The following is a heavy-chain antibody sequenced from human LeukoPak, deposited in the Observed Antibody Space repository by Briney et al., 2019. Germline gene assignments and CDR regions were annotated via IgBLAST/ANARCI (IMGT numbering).Heavy chain of an antibody. D-gene: IGHD1-7*01. V-gene: IGHV1-2*02. CDR3: ARGAPLGVWNFYFDY. Sequence: ASVKVSCKASGYTFTGYYMHWVRQAPGQGLEWMGWINPNSGGANYAQKFQGRVTMTRDTSISTAYMELSTLRSDDTAVYYCARGAPLGVWNFYFDYWGQGTLVTVSS. CDR1: GYTFTGYY. J-gene: IGHJ4*02. CDR2: INPNSGGA.